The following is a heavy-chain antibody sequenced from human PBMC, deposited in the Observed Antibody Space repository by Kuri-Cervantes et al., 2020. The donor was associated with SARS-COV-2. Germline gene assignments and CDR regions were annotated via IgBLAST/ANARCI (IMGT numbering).Heavy chain of an antibody. D-gene: IGHD1-1*01. CDR3: ASPSSTTGTTVGFDP. Sequence: SETLSLTCTVSGGSISSSSYYWGWIRQPPGKGLEWIGSIYHSGSTYYNPSLKSRVTISVDTSKNQFSLKLSSVTAADTAVYYCASPSSTTGTTVGFDPWGQGTLVTVSS. J-gene: IGHJ5*02. CDR1: GGSISSSSYY. CDR2: IYHSGST. V-gene: IGHV4-39*07.